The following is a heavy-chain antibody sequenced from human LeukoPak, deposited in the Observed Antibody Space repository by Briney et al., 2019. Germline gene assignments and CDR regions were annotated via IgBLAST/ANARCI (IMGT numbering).Heavy chain of an antibody. V-gene: IGHV4-59*08. J-gene: IGHJ4*02. CDR2: IYHSGST. D-gene: IGHD1-26*01. CDR3: ARHEDSAIIDY. CDR1: GGSISSYY. Sequence: SETLSLTCTVSGGSISSYYWSWIRQPPGKGLEWVGYIYHSGSTNYNPSLKSRVTISVDTSKNQFSLKLSSVTAADTAVHYCARHEDSAIIDYWGQGTLVTVSS.